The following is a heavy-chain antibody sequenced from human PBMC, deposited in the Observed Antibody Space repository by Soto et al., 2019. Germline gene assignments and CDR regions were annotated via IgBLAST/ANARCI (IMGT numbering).Heavy chain of an antibody. Sequence: PSETMSLTCTVSGGSISSYYWSWIRQPPGKGLEWIGYIYYSGSTNYNPSLKSRVTISVDTSKNQFSLKLSSVTAADTAVYYCARDRVNIQSNSGLDLCGQGILVTVSS. V-gene: IGHV4-59*01. J-gene: IGHJ5*02. D-gene: IGHD1-26*01. CDR2: IYYSGST. CDR1: GGSISSYY. CDR3: ARDRVNIQSNSGLDL.